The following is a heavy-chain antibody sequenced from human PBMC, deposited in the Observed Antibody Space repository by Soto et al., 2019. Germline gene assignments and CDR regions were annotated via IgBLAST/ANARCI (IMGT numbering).Heavy chain of an antibody. CDR2: ISSSSSTI. CDR1: GFTFSSYS. D-gene: IGHD6-13*01. CDR3: AHSRCDSSWYLIDY. J-gene: IGHJ4*02. V-gene: IGHV3-48*02. Sequence: GGSLRLSCAASGFTFSSYSMSWVRQAPGKGLEWGSYISSSSSTIYYEASVKGRDTISRDNAKNSLYLQMNSLRDEDTAVYSCAHSRCDSSWYLIDYWGQGTLVTVSS.